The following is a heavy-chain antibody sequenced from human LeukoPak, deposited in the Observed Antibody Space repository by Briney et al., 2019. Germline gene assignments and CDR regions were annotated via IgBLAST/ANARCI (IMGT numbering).Heavy chain of an antibody. D-gene: IGHD2-15*01. CDR3: AKDIRWAVGTPDGMDV. V-gene: IGHV3-15*01. CDR2: IKSKTDGGTT. Sequence: GGSLRLSCAASGFTFSNAWMSWVRQAPGKGLEWVGRIKSKTDGGTTDYAAPVKGRFTISRDDSKNTLYLQMNSLRAEDTAVYYCAKDIRWAVGTPDGMDVWGKGTTVTVSS. J-gene: IGHJ6*04. CDR1: GFTFSNAW.